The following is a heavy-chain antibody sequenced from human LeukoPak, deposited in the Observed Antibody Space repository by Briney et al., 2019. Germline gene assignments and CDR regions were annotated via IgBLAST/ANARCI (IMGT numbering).Heavy chain of an antibody. CDR3: ARGGFSHAFDV. D-gene: IGHD2/OR15-2a*01. CDR2: INNDGSDT. J-gene: IGHJ3*01. CDR1: GFTFSRYW. Sequence: PGGSLRLSCAASGFTFSRYWIHCVRQAPGKGLVWVSRINNDGSDTIYADSVKGRFAMSRDNAKNTVFLQMSGLRAEDTAVYYCARGGFSHAFDVWGQGTTVTVSS. V-gene: IGHV3-74*01.